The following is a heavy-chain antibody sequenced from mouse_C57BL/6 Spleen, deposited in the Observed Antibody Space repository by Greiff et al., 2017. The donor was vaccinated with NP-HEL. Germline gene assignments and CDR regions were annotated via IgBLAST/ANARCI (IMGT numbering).Heavy chain of an antibody. J-gene: IGHJ2*01. Sequence: VKLQQPGAELVKPGASVKLSCKASGYTFTSYWMPWVKQRPGRGLEWIGSIDPNSGGTKYNEKFKSKATLTVDKPSSTAYMQLSSLTSEDSAVYYCARSTMVLYYFDYWGQGTTLTVSS. D-gene: IGHD2-1*01. CDR2: IDPNSGGT. V-gene: IGHV1-72*01. CDR3: ARSTMVLYYFDY. CDR1: GYTFTSYW.